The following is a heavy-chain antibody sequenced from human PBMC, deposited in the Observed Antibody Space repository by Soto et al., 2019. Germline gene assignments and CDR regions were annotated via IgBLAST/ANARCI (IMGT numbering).Heavy chain of an antibody. CDR2: IIPILGMA. V-gene: IGHV1-69*02. CDR3: ASLGYCSSTSCYLESFDS. D-gene: IGHD2-2*01. Sequence: SVKVSCKASGGTFSSYTISWVRQAPGQGLEWMGRIIPILGMANYAQKFQGRVTITADKSTSTAYMELSSLRSEDTAVYYCASLGYCSSTSCYLESFDSWGQGTLVTVSS. J-gene: IGHJ5*01. CDR1: GGTFSSYT.